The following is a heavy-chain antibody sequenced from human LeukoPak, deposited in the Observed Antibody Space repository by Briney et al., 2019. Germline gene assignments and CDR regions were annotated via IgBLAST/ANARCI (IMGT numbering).Heavy chain of an antibody. CDR1: GYTFTDHY. V-gene: IGHV1-2*02. CDR3: ATPHSSGSFDY. D-gene: IGHD6-19*01. CDR2: INPDNGGA. J-gene: IGHJ4*02. Sequence: GASVKVSCKASGYTFTDHYMHWVRQAPGQGLEWMGWINPDNGGAHYAQRFQGRVTMTRDTSISTAYMDLTRLRSDDTAVYYCATPHSSGSFDYWGQGTLVTVSS.